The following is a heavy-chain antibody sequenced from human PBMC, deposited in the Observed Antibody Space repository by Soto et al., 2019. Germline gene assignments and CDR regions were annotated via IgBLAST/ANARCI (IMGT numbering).Heavy chain of an antibody. CDR3: TTGRRYYDIWTGYSKDYFDY. J-gene: IGHJ4*02. V-gene: IGHV3-15*01. CDR1: GFTFSNAW. D-gene: IGHD3-9*01. Sequence: GGSLRLPCAASGFTFSNAWMSWVRQAPGKGLEWVGRIKSKTDGGTTDYAAPVKGRFTISRDDSKNTLYLQMNSLKTEDTAVYYCTTGRRYYDIWTGYSKDYFDYWGQGTLVTVSS. CDR2: IKSKTDGGTT.